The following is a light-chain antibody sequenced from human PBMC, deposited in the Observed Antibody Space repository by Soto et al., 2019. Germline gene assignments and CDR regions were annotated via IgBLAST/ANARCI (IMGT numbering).Light chain of an antibody. Sequence: QSVLTQPASVSGSPGQSITISCTGTSSDVGEYNLVSWYQQHPGKAPKLIIYEDSKRPSGVSNRFSGSKSGNTASPTISGLQAEDESDYYCCSYAGSSTFYVFGTGTKVTVL. V-gene: IGLV2-23*01. CDR3: CSYAGSSTFYV. J-gene: IGLJ1*01. CDR1: SSDVGEYNL. CDR2: EDS.